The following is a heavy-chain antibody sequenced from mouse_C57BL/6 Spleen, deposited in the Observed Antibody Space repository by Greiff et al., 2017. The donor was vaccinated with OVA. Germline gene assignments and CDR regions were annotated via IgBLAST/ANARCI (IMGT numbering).Heavy chain of an antibody. CDR1: GYTFTYYN. CDR3: ASYDYGYYLDY. D-gene: IGHD2-4*01. CDR2: ITPNNGGT. J-gene: IGHJ2*01. Sequence: EVQLQQSGPELVKPGASVKMSCKASGYTFTYYNLPLLKQSPGTSLYWIGYITPNNGGTSYKQKFKGQATLTVKKSSSTAYMELRSLTSEDSAVYYCASYDYGYYLDYWGQGTTLTVSS. V-gene: IGHV1-22*01.